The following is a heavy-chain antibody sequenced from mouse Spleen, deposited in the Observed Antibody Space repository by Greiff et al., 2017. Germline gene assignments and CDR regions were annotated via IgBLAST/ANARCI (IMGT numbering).Heavy chain of an antibody. V-gene: IGHV1-5*01. CDR2: IYPGNSDT. J-gene: IGHJ2*01. D-gene: IGHD1-1*01. CDR1: GYTFTSYW. Sequence: SGTVLARPGASVKMSCKASGYTFTSYWMHWVKQRPGQGLEWIGAIYPGNSDTSYNQKFKGKAKLTAVTSTSTAYMELSSLTNEDSAVYYCTTTVVAPSFDYWGQGTTLTVSS. CDR3: TTTVVAPSFDY.